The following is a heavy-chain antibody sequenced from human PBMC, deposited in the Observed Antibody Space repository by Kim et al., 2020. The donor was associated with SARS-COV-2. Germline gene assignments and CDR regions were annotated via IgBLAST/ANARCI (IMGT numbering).Heavy chain of an antibody. V-gene: IGHV3-66*01. CDR2: IYGGGTI. J-gene: IGHJ2*01. D-gene: IGHD3-10*01. CDR1: GITLTNNH. Sequence: GGSLRLSCAASGITLTNNHMNWVRQAPGTGLEWVSVIYGGGTIDYADSAKDRFIISRDTSKNTVYLEMNSLRAEDTAVYYCARDIKFDGFAFFDLWGRGTLVSVSS. CDR3: ARDIKFDGFAFFDL.